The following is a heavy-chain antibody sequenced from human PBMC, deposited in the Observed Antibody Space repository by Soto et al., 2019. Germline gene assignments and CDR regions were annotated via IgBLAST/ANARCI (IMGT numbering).Heavy chain of an antibody. D-gene: IGHD3-16*02. Sequence: QVQLVQSGAEVKKPGASVKVSCKASGYTFTNHGISWVRQAPGQGLEWMGWISTNTGHTDYARNLRGRVTMTTDASTTTAYMELRSLTSDDTAIYFCAREEYRQVDHWGQGTLVTVSS. J-gene: IGHJ5*02. CDR3: AREEYRQVDH. CDR1: GYTFTNHG. V-gene: IGHV1-18*04. CDR2: ISTNTGHT.